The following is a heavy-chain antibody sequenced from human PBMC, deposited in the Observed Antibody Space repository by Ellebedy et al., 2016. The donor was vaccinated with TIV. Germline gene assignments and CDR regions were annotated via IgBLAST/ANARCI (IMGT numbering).Heavy chain of an antibody. V-gene: IGHV1-69*13. CDR2: IIPILGTA. CDR3: ARDLDYDYYGLDV. CDR1: GATFTSYA. J-gene: IGHJ6*02. Sequence: AASVKVSCKASGATFTSYAISWVRQAPGQGLEWMGGIIPILGTANYPQKFQGRVTITADESTNTAYMDLSSPRSEDTAVYFCARDLDYDYYGLDVWGQGTTVTVSS.